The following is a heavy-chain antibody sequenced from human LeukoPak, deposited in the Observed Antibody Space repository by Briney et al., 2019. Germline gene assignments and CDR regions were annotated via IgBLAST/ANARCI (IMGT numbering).Heavy chain of an antibody. CDR2: ISSSSSTI. Sequence: GGSLRLSCAASGFTFSSYSVNWVRQAPGKGLEWVSYISSSSSTIYYADSVKGRFTISRDNAKNSLYLQMNSLRAEDTAVYYCARDQGSPIYGDYPIDYWGQGTLVTVSS. J-gene: IGHJ4*02. V-gene: IGHV3-48*04. D-gene: IGHD4-17*01. CDR1: GFTFSSYS. CDR3: ARDQGSPIYGDYPIDY.